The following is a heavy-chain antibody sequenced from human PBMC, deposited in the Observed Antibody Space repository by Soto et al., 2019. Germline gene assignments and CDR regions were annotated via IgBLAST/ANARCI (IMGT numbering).Heavy chain of an antibody. D-gene: IGHD4-17*01. Sequence: QVQLQESGPGLVKPSETLSLTCTVSGGSVSSYYWSWIRQPPGKGLEWIGYIYYSGSTKYNPSLMSRVTMPVDTSNNQFALKVSSVTAADTAVYYCARHSNRTYGLYYFDYWGLGALVTVSS. CDR3: ARHSNRTYGLYYFDY. CDR2: IYYSGST. CDR1: GGSVSSYY. V-gene: IGHV4-59*08. J-gene: IGHJ4*02.